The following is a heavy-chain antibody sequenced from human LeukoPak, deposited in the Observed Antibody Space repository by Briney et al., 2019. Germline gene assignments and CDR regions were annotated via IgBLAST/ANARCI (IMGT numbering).Heavy chain of an antibody. CDR3: ARDRSTFDY. Sequence: SETLSLTCTVSGGSISSYYWSWIRQPPGKGLEWIGYIYYSGSTNYNPSLKSRVTISVDTSKNQFSLKLSSVTAADTAVYYCARDRSTFDYWGQGTLVTVSS. D-gene: IGHD5/OR15-5a*01. CDR1: GGSISSYY. V-gene: IGHV4-59*01. CDR2: IYYSGST. J-gene: IGHJ4*02.